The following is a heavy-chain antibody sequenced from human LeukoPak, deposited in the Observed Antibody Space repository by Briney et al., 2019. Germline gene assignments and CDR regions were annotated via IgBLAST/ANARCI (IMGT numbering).Heavy chain of an antibody. D-gene: IGHD5-18*01. V-gene: IGHV1-69*04. J-gene: IGHJ3*02. CDR3: AEDTAMANDAFDI. CDR1: GGTFSSYA. Sequence: ASVKVSCKASGGTFSSYAISWVRQAPGQGLEWMGRIIPILGIANYAQKFQGRVTITADKSTSTAYMELSSLRSEDTAAYYCAEDTAMANDAFDIWGQGTMVTVSS. CDR2: IIPILGIA.